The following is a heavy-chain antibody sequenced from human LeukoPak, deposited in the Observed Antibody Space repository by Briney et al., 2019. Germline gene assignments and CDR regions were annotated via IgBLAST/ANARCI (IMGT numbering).Heavy chain of an antibody. V-gene: IGHV4-59*01. CDR2: IYYGGST. Sequence: SETLSLTCTVSGGSISSYDWSWIRQPPGKGLEWVGYIYYGGSTNYNPSLKSRVTISVDTSKNQLPLRLTSVTAADTAVYYCARKGSGWHTLEYWGQGTLVTVSS. J-gene: IGHJ4*02. D-gene: IGHD6-19*01. CDR3: ARKGSGWHTLEY. CDR1: GGSISSYD.